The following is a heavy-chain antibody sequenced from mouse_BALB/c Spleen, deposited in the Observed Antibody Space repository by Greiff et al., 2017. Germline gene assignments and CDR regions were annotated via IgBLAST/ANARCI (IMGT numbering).Heavy chain of an antibody. Sequence: EVQLQQSGPGLVKPSQSLSLTCTVTGYSITSDYAWNWIRQFPVNNLEWMGYISYSGSTSYNPSLKSRISITRDTSKNQFFLQLNSVTTEDTATYYCARRGYTHYYGSSYWYFDVWGAGTTVTVSS. D-gene: IGHD1-1*01. CDR3: ARRGYTHYYGSSYWYFDV. J-gene: IGHJ1*01. CDR1: GYSITSDYA. V-gene: IGHV3-2*02. CDR2: ISYSGST.